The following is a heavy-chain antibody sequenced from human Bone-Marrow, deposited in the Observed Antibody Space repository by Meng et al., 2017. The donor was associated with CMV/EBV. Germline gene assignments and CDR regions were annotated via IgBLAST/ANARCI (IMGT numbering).Heavy chain of an antibody. V-gene: IGHV3-30*04. D-gene: IGHD3-3*02. CDR2: ISYDGSNK. CDR3: AGHFAFDI. Sequence: GESLKISCAASGFTFSSYAMHWVRQAPGKGLEWVAVISYDGSNKYYADSVKGRFTISRDNSKNTLYLQMNSLRAEDTAVYYCAGHFAFDIWGQGTMVTVSS. J-gene: IGHJ3*02. CDR1: GFTFSSYA.